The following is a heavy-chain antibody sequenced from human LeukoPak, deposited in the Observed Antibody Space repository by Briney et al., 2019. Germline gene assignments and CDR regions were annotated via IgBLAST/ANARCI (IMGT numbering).Heavy chain of an antibody. D-gene: IGHD6-19*01. J-gene: IGHJ4*02. V-gene: IGHV3-21*01. CDR1: GFTFSSYS. CDR3: ARERSEVAGRDYFDY. CDR2: ITSSSSYI. Sequence: GGSLRLSCAASGFTFSSYSMSWVRQAPGKGLEWVSSITSSSSYIYYADSVKGRFTISRDNAKNSLYLQMNSLRAEDTAVYYCARERSEVAGRDYFDYWGQGTLVTVSS.